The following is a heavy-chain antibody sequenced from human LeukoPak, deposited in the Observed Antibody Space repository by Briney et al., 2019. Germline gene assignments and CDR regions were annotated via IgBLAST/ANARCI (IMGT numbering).Heavy chain of an antibody. CDR3: ARATMVRGYGMDV. CDR2: ISYDGSNK. J-gene: IGHJ6*02. V-gene: IGHV3-30-3*01. CDR1: GCTFSSYA. Sequence: GGSLRLSCAASGCTFSSYAMHWVRQAPGKGLEWVAVISYDGSNKHYADSVKGRFTISRDNSKNTLYLQMNSLRAEDTAVYYCARATMVRGYGMDVWGQGTTVTVSS. D-gene: IGHD3-10*01.